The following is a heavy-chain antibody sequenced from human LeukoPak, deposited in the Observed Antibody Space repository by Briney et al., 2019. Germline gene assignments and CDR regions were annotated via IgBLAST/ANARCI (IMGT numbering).Heavy chain of an antibody. CDR2: IDPTDSYS. CDR1: GYSFTNYW. CDR3: ARLLVGGQDYFDY. D-gene: IGHD2-15*01. Sequence: PGESLRISFKGSGYSFTNYWISWVRPMPGKGLERMGRIDPTDSYSNYSPSLKGHVTISADKSISTAYLQWSNLEASDTGMYYCARLLVGGQDYFDYWGQGTLVTVSS. V-gene: IGHV5-10-1*01. J-gene: IGHJ4*02.